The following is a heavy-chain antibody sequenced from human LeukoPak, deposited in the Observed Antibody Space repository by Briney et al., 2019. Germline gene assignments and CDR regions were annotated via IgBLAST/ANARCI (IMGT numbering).Heavy chain of an antibody. CDR2: ISGSGGNT. CDR3: AKKHSGSYYDY. Sequence: GGSLRLSCAASGFTFSSHAISWVRQAPGKGLEWVSAISGSGGNTYYADSVKGRFTISRDNSKNTLYLQMNSLRAEDTALYYCAKKHSGSYYDYWGQGTLVTVSS. V-gene: IGHV3-23*01. CDR1: GFTFSSHA. J-gene: IGHJ4*02. D-gene: IGHD3-10*01.